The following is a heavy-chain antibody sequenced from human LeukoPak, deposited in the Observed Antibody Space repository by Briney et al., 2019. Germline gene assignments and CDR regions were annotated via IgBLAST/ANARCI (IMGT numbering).Heavy chain of an antibody. Sequence: GGSLRLSCAASGFTFSDYYMSWIRQAPGKGLEWVSYISRSGSTIYYADSVKGRFTISRDNAKNSLYLQMNSLRAEDTAVYYCAREPGYCSSTSCPAPYYYYMDVWGKGTTVTVSS. V-gene: IGHV3-11*04. CDR2: ISRSGSTI. J-gene: IGHJ6*03. CDR1: GFTFSDYY. D-gene: IGHD2-2*01. CDR3: AREPGYCSSTSCPAPYYYYMDV.